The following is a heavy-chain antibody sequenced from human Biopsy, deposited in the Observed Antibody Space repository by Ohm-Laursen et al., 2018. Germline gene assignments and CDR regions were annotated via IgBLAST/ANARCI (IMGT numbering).Heavy chain of an antibody. CDR1: GFTFRDWG. CDR3: AKSYGDYWGDYYYGLDV. J-gene: IGHJ6*02. CDR2: ISYDGSNK. Sequence: LSLTCAASGFTFRDWGMLWVRQAPDKGLEWVALISYDGSNKYYADSVKGRFTISRDNSKNTLHLQMNSLRAEDTAIYYCAKSYGDYWGDYYYGLDVWGQGATVTVSS. D-gene: IGHD4-17*01. V-gene: IGHV3-30*18.